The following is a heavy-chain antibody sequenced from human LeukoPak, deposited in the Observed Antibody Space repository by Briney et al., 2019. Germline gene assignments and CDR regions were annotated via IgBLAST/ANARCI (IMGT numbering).Heavy chain of an antibody. Sequence: SETLSLTCTVSGGSISSYYWSWIRQPPGKGLEWIGYIYYSGSTNYNPSLMSRVTISVDTSKNQFSLKLSSVTAADTAVYYCARDSYYYDSSGYEVGNYYYYYMDVWGKGTTVTVSS. J-gene: IGHJ6*03. CDR2: IYYSGST. D-gene: IGHD3-22*01. CDR1: GGSISSYY. CDR3: ARDSYYYDSSGYEVGNYYYYYMDV. V-gene: IGHV4-59*01.